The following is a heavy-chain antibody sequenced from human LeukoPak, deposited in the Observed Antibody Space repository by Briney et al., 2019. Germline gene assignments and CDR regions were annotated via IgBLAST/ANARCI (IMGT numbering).Heavy chain of an antibody. CDR3: AKDILSGFYETFDY. D-gene: IGHD6-19*01. J-gene: IGHJ4*02. CDR2: ISGDGGRT. CDR1: GFSFSNYA. Sequence: GGSLRLSCAASGFSFSNYAMTWVRQAPGKGLEWVSLISGDGGRTYYADSVKGRFTISRDNSKNSLYLEMNSLRTEDTALYYCAKDILSGFYETFDYWGQGTLVTVSS. V-gene: IGHV3-43*02.